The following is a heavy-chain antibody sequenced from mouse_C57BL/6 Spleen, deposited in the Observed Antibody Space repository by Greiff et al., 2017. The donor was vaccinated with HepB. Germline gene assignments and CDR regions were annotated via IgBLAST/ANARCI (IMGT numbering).Heavy chain of an antibody. CDR1: GYSFTGYY. J-gene: IGHJ4*01. Sequence: EVKLQQSGPELVKPGASVKISCKASGYSFTGYYMNWVKQSPEKSLEWIGEINPSTGGTTYNQKFKAKATLTVDKSSSTAYMQLKSLTSEDSAVYYCAREKGYDYDGGGVDYWGQGTSVTVSS. CDR2: INPSTGGT. V-gene: IGHV1-42*01. D-gene: IGHD2-4*01. CDR3: AREKGYDYDGGGVDY.